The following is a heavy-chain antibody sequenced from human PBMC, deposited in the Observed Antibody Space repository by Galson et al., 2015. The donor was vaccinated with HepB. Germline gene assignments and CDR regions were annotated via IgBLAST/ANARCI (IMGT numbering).Heavy chain of an antibody. Sequence: SLRLSCAASGFTFSNAWMNWVRQAPGKGLEWVGRIKSKTDGGTTDYAAPVKGRFTISRDDSKNTLYLQMNSLKTEDTAVYYCTTDLWTVTTRYYYYYMDVWGKGTTVTVSS. D-gene: IGHD4-17*01. J-gene: IGHJ6*03. CDR2: IKSKTDGGTT. CDR1: GFTFSNAW. V-gene: IGHV3-15*07. CDR3: TTDLWTVTTRYYYYYMDV.